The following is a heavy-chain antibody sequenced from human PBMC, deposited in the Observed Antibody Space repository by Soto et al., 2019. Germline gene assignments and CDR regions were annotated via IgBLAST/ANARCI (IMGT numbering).Heavy chain of an antibody. V-gene: IGHV4-59*01. D-gene: IGHD6-13*01. Sequence: SETLSLTCTVSGGSISSYYWSWIRQPPGKGLEWIGYIYYSGSTNYNPSLKSRVTISVDTSKNQFSLKLSSVTAADTAVYYCARGSSRYFDYWGQGTLVTVSS. CDR3: ARGSSRYFDY. CDR2: IYYSGST. CDR1: GGSISSYY. J-gene: IGHJ4*02.